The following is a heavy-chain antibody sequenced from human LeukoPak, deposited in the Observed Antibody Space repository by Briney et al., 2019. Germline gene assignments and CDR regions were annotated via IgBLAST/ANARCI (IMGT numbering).Heavy chain of an antibody. J-gene: IGHJ4*02. CDR1: GFTFDDYA. D-gene: IGHD3-22*01. CDR2: VTEDGGGS. CDR3: AKGGSSGFHDY. Sequence: GGSLRLSCAASGFTFDDYAMHWVRQAPGKGLEWISLVTEDGGGSNYADSVKGRFAISRDNSKHFLFLQMNSLRTEDTALYYCAKGGSSGFHDYWGQGTLVTVSS. V-gene: IGHV3-43*02.